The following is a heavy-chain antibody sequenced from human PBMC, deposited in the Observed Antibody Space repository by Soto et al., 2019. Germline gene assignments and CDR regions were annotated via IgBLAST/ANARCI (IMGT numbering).Heavy chain of an antibody. CDR1: GYTFTGYY. J-gene: IGHJ6*02. CDR2: INPQTGGT. CDR3: ARERYQVISDGMDV. V-gene: IGHV1-2*02. D-gene: IGHD2-2*01. Sequence: ASVKVSCKASGYTFTGYYIHWVREAPGQGLEWMGWINPQTGGTSYAQKFQGRVSLSRDTSINTAYLELSRLRLDDAAVYFCARERYQVISDGMDVWGQGTTVTVSS.